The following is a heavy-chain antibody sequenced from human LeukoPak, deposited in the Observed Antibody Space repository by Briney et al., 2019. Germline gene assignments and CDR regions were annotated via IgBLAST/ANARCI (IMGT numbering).Heavy chain of an antibody. D-gene: IGHD2-2*01. CDR1: GYSISSGYY. Sequence: PSETLSLTCAVSGYSISSGYYWGWIRQPPRKGLEWIGSIYHSGSTYYNPSLKSRVTISVDTSKNQFSLKLSSVTAADTAVYYCARGYCSSTSCYEEDAFDIWGQGTMVTVSS. CDR3: ARGYCSSTSCYEEDAFDI. CDR2: IYHSGST. J-gene: IGHJ3*02. V-gene: IGHV4-38-2*01.